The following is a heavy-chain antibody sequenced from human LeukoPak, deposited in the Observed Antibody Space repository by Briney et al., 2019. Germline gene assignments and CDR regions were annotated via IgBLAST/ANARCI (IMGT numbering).Heavy chain of an antibody. D-gene: IGHD4-17*01. CDR3: ARDPNGDYVGAFDF. Sequence: GGSLRLSCVGSGFIFSNYALIWVRQAPGKGLEWVSAISSVGTFYADSVRGRFIMSRDNSKNTLYLQMNSLRDEDTAIYYCARDPNGDYVGAFDFWGQGTMVTVSS. V-gene: IGHV3-23*01. J-gene: IGHJ3*01. CDR1: GFIFSNYA. CDR2: ISSVGT.